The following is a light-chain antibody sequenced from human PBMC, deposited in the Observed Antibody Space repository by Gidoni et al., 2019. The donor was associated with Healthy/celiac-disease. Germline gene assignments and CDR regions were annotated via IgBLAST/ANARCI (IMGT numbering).Light chain of an antibody. J-gene: IGKJ1*01. CDR2: GAS. Sequence: ELVLTQSPGTLSLSPGERATLSCRASQSVSSSYLAWYQQKPGQPPRLLIYGASSRAAGIPDRFSGSGSGTDFTLTIGRLEPEDFAVYYCQQYGSSPWTFGQGTKVEIK. CDR1: QSVSSSY. CDR3: QQYGSSPWT. V-gene: IGKV3-20*01.